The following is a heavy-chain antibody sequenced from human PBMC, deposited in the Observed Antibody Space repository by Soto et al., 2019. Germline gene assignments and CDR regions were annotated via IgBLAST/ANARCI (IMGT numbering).Heavy chain of an antibody. J-gene: IGHJ4*02. Sequence: SETLSLTCTVSGGSISSGDYYWSWIRQPPGKGLEWIGYIYYSGSTYYHPSLKSRVTISVDTSKNQFSLKLSSVTAADTAVYYCARVLSLRGNSYYYDSSGYYSVGWYYFDYWGQGTLVTVSS. CDR3: ARVLSLRGNSYYYDSSGYYSVGWYYFDY. CDR1: GGSISSGDYY. CDR2: IYYSGST. V-gene: IGHV4-30-4*01. D-gene: IGHD3-22*01.